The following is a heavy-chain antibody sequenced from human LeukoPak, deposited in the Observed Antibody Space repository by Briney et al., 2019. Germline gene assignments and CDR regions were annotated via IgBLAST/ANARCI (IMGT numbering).Heavy chain of an antibody. J-gene: IGHJ4*02. CDR2: ISYDGTNK. D-gene: IGHD3-9*01. CDR1: GFTFSSYA. CDR3: PKNFGWLSGFDN. V-gene: IGHV3-30-3*02. Sequence: PGGSLRLSCAASGFTFSSYAIHWVRQAPDKGLEWVAIISYDGTNKYYGDSVRGRFTISRDISKNTLYLQINSLRAEDTAVFYGPKNFGWLSGFDNWGQGALVTVSS.